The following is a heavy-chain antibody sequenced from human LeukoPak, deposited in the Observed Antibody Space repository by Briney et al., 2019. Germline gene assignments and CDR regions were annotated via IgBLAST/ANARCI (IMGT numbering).Heavy chain of an antibody. J-gene: IGHJ4*02. D-gene: IGHD5-12*01. CDR3: ATTFRGYSGYDSY. CDR1: GGTFSSYA. CDR2: IIPIFGTA. Sequence: RASVKVSCKASGGTFSSYAISWVRQAPGQGLEWMGGIIPIFGTANYAQKFQGRVTITTDESTSTAYMERSSLRSEDTAVYYCATTFRGYSGYDSYWGQGTLVTVSS. V-gene: IGHV1-69*05.